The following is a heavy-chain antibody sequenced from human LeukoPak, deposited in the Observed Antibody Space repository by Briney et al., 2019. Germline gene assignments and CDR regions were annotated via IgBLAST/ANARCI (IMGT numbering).Heavy chain of an antibody. CDR3: AREQGISDY. D-gene: IGHD3-10*01. CDR2: INWSGGST. CDR1: GFAFDEHG. Sequence: GGSLRLSCTASGFAFDEHGMSWVRQVPGKGLEWVSGINWSGGSTGYADPLRGRFTISRDNAKNSLYLQMDSLRAEDTAVYYCAREQGISDYWGQGTLVTVSS. V-gene: IGHV3-20*04. J-gene: IGHJ4*02.